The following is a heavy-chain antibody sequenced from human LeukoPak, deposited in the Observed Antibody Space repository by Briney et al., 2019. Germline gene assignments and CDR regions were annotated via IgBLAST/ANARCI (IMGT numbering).Heavy chain of an antibody. CDR1: GFTFSSYW. D-gene: IGHD3-10*01. CDR3: AKGYGSGSYYPVDY. V-gene: IGHV3-7*03. Sequence: GGSLRLSCAASGFTFSSYWMSWVRQAPGKGLEWVANIKQDGSEKYYVDSVKGRFTISRDNAKNSLYLQMNSLRAEDTALYYCAKGYGSGSYYPVDYWGQGTLVTVSS. J-gene: IGHJ4*02. CDR2: IKQDGSEK.